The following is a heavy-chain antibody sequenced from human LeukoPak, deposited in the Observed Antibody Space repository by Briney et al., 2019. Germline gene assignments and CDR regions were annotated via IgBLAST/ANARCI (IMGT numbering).Heavy chain of an antibody. CDR3: ARGIVVQPAAMILDF. V-gene: IGHV3-74*01. J-gene: IGHJ4*02. D-gene: IGHD2-2*01. Sequence: PGGSLRLSCAASEFTFRSYWMHWVRQAPGKGLLWVSRINSDGTSTSYAESVEGRFTVTRDNTKNTLYLQVNSLGAEDTGVYFCARGIVVQPAAMILDFSGQGIPVTVSS. CDR1: EFTFRSYW. CDR2: INSDGTST.